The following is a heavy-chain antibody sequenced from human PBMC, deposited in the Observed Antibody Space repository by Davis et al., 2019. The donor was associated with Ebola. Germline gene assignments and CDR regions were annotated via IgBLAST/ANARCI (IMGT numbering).Heavy chain of an antibody. J-gene: IGHJ5*02. CDR1: GGSFSGYY. CDR3: ARGKQQLAVPTRWFDP. CDR2: INHSGST. V-gene: IGHV4-34*01. D-gene: IGHD6-13*01. Sequence: PSETLSLTCAVYGGSFSGYYWSWIRQPPGKGLEWIGEINHSGSTNYNPSLKSRVTISVDTSKNQFSLKLSSVTAADTAVYYCARGKQQLAVPTRWFDPWGQGTLVTVSS.